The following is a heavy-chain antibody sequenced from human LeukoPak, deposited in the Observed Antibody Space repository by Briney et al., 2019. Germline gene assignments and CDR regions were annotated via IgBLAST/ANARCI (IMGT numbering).Heavy chain of an antibody. D-gene: IGHD1-26*01. Sequence: SQTLSLTCTVSGGSISSGSYYWSWIRQPAGKGLEWIGRIYTSGSTNYNPSLKSRVTISVDTSKNQFSLKLSSVTAADTAVYYCARHGGSSSGYFDLWGRGTLVTVSS. J-gene: IGHJ2*01. CDR2: IYTSGST. V-gene: IGHV4-61*02. CDR3: ARHGGSSSGYFDL. CDR1: GGSISSGSYY.